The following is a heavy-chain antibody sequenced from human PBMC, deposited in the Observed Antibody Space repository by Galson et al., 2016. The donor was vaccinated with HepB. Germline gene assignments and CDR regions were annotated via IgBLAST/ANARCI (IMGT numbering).Heavy chain of an antibody. J-gene: IGHJ6*02. D-gene: IGHD1-1*01. V-gene: IGHV3-23*01. CDR2: ISGSGGST. Sequence: SLRLSCAGAGLTFSSHAMNWVRQAPGKGLEWVSAISGSGGSTYYADSVKGRFTISRDNSKNTLYLQMNSLRDEDTAVYYCAKLMYTYYYYAMDVWGQGTTVTVSS. CDR3: AKLMYTYYYYAMDV. CDR1: GLTFSSHA.